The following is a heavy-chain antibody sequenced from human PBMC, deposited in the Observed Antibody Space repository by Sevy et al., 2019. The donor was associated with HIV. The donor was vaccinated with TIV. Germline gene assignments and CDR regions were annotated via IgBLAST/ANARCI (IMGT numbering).Heavy chain of an antibody. Sequence: VSVKVSCKASGYTFTSYRVSWVRQAPGQGLEWMGWISAHNGDTHYAQKFQGRVTMTTDTPTSTAYMDLRSLRSDDTAMYYCARAYCSGGSCYSLAYWGQGTLVTVSS. CDR1: GYTFTSYR. J-gene: IGHJ4*02. CDR3: ARAYCSGGSCYSLAY. D-gene: IGHD2-15*01. V-gene: IGHV1-18*01. CDR2: ISAHNGDT.